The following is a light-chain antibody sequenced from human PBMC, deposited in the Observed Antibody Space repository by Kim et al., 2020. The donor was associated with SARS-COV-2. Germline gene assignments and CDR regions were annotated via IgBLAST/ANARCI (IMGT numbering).Light chain of an antibody. CDR2: GAS. CDR1: QDIGNH. V-gene: IGKV1-27*01. J-gene: IGKJ1*01. CDR3: QKYNGAPWT. Sequence: ASVGDRVTVTCRASQDIGNHLAWYQQKPGKVPKVLIYGASTLQSGVPSRFSGSASGTHFTLTISSLQPEDVATYYCQKYNGAPWTFGQGTKVDIK.